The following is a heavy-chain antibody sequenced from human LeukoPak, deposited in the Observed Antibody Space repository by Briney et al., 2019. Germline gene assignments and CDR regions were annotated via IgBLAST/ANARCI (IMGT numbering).Heavy chain of an antibody. J-gene: IGHJ4*02. Sequence: GSLRLSCGASGFTFSNYWMSWIRQPPGKGLEWIGEINHSGSTNYNPSLKSRVTISVDTSKNQFSLKLSSVTAADTAVYYCASHPIEGGSQLDYWGQGTLVTVSS. CDR3: ASHPIEGGSQLDY. CDR1: GFTFSNYW. D-gene: IGHD3-16*01. V-gene: IGHV4-34*01. CDR2: INHSGST.